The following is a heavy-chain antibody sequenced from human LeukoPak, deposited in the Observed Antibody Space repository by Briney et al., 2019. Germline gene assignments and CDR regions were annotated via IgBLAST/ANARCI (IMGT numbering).Heavy chain of an antibody. CDR3: AAANEGRGAARGNAFDI. V-gene: IGHV1-18*01. CDR1: GYTFTSYG. D-gene: IGHD1-26*01. J-gene: IGHJ3*02. CDR2: ISAYNGNT. Sequence: GASVKVSCKASGYTFTSYGISWVRQAPGQGLEWMGWISAYNGNTNYAQKLQGRVTMTTDTSTSTAYMELRSLRSDDTAVYYCAAANEGRGAARGNAFDIWGQGTMVTVSS.